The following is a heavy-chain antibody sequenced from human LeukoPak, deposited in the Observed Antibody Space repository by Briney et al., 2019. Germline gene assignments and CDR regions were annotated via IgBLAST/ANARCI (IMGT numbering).Heavy chain of an antibody. Sequence: ASVKVSCNASGYTFVGYYLHWVRQAPGQGLEWMAWIDPYTGNTHYAQKFQGRITVTRDTSISTTYMELSWLTSDDTALYYCAREYSASEHWGQGTLVTVSS. D-gene: IGHD5-12*01. V-gene: IGHV1-2*02. J-gene: IGHJ1*01. CDR2: IDPYTGNT. CDR1: GYTFVGYY. CDR3: AREYSASEH.